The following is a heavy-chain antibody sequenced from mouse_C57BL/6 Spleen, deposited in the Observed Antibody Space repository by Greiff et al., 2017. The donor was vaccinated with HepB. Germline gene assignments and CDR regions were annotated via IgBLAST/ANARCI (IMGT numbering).Heavy chain of an antibody. Sequence: EVQLQESGPGMVKPSQSLSLTCTVTGYSITSGYDWHWIRHFPGNKLEWMGYISYSGSTNYNPSLKSRISITHDTSKNHFFLKLNSVTTEDTATYYCARAGGWLSYFDYWGQGTTLTVSS. V-gene: IGHV3-1*01. CDR2: ISYSGST. D-gene: IGHD2-3*01. J-gene: IGHJ2*01. CDR1: GYSITSGYD. CDR3: ARAGGWLSYFDY.